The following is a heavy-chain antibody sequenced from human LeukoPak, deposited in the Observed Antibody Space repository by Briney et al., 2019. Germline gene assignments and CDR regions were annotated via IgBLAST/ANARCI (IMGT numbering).Heavy chain of an antibody. CDR2: IYNSGSSGST. CDR3: ARSPRFGSGSYSIDY. D-gene: IGHD3-10*01. J-gene: IGHJ4*02. V-gene: IGHV4-61*08. CDR1: GGSVSSGGYY. Sequence: SETLSLTCTVSGGSVSSGGYYWSWIRQPPGKGLEWIGYIYNSGSSGSTNYNPSLKSRVTISIDTSKNQFSLRLSSVTAADTAVYYCARSPRFGSGSYSIDYWGQGSLVTVSS.